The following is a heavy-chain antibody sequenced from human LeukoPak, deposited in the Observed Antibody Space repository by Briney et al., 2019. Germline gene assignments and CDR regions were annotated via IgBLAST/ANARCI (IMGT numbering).Heavy chain of an antibody. CDR1: GGSFGGYY. V-gene: IGHV4-34*01. CDR2: INHSGST. Sequence: SETLSLTCAVYGGSFGGYYWSWIRQPPGKGLEWIGEINHSGSTNYNPSLKSRVTISVDTSKNQFSLKLSSVTAADTAVYYCARERVDSVKVVDYWGQGTLVTVSS. J-gene: IGHJ4*02. D-gene: IGHD5-12*01. CDR3: ARERVDSVKVVDY.